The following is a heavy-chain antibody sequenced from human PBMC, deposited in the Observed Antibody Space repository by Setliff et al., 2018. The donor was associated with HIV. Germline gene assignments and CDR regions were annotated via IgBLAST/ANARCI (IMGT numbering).Heavy chain of an antibody. Sequence: ASETLSLTCTVSGGSISSGGYYWSWIRQHPGKGLEWIGYISGSTDYNPSLKSRVTISLDTSQSQFSLKLSSVTAADTAVYYCARDAYYGIDVWGPGTTVTVSS. CDR3: ARDAYYGIDV. J-gene: IGHJ6*02. CDR1: GGSISSGGYY. CDR2: ISGST. D-gene: IGHD2-21*01. V-gene: IGHV4-31*03.